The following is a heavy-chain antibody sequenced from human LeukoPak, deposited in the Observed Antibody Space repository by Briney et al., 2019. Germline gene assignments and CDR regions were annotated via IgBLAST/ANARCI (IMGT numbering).Heavy chain of an antibody. J-gene: IGHJ5*02. D-gene: IGHD2-8*01. Sequence: GESLKISCKGSAHSFANSWIAWVRQKPGKGLEWMGIIYPDDSDTRYSPSFEGQVTISADKSISAAYLQWSSLRASGTAMYYCARSAGDCSNGVCYSYNWFDPWGQGTLVTVSS. V-gene: IGHV5-51*01. CDR1: AHSFANSW. CDR2: IYPDDSDT. CDR3: ARSAGDCSNGVCYSYNWFDP.